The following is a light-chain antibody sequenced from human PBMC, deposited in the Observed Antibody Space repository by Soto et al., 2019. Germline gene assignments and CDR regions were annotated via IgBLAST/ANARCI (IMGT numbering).Light chain of an antibody. V-gene: IGKV1-5*01. CDR2: DAS. CDR1: QDINTW. J-gene: IGKJ2*01. Sequence: DIQMTQSPSTLSASVGDRVTITCRASQDINTWLAWFQQQPGKAPTLLINDASILESGVPSRFSGSGSGTQFTLTISSLQPDDFATYYCHQYTTYSYTFGQGTKLEIK. CDR3: HQYTTYSYT.